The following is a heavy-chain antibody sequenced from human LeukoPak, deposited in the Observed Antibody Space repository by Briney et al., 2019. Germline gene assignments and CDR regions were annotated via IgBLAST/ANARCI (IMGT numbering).Heavy chain of an antibody. V-gene: IGHV3-11*04. CDR3: AKGAQITIFGVVVLPPDY. Sequence: PGGSLRLSCAASGFTFSDYYMSWIRQAPGKGLEWVSYISSSGSTIYYADSVKGRFTISRDNAKNSLYLQINSLRAEDTAVYYCAKGAQITIFGVVVLPPDYWGQGTLVTVSS. J-gene: IGHJ4*02. CDR2: ISSSGSTI. CDR1: GFTFSDYY. D-gene: IGHD3-3*01.